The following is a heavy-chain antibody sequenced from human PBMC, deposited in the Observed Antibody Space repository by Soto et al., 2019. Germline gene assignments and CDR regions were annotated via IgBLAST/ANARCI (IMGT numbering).Heavy chain of an antibody. Sequence: QVQLVESGGGVVQPGRSLRLSCAASGFTFSSYAMHWVRQAPGKGLEWVAVISYDGSNKYYADSVKGRFTISRDNSKNTLYLQRNSLRAEDPAVYYCARDPLLTTVIYYFDYWGQGTLVTVSS. V-gene: IGHV3-30-3*01. D-gene: IGHD4-4*01. J-gene: IGHJ4*02. CDR2: ISYDGSNK. CDR3: ARDPLLTTVIYYFDY. CDR1: GFTFSSYA.